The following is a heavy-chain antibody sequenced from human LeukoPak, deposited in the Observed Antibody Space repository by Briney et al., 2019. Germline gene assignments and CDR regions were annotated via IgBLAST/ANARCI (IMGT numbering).Heavy chain of an antibody. CDR3: ARQNSDEVNYYYSGLDA. Sequence: SETLSLTCTVSGGSISSNYWSWIRQSPGKGLEWIGYIYYRGSTDYNPSLKSRVTISVDTSKNQFSLKLSSVTAADTAVYYCARQNSDEVNYYYSGLDAGAQGTTVP. D-gene: IGHD2-21*01. CDR2: IYYRGST. CDR1: GGSISSNY. V-gene: IGHV4-59*08. J-gene: IGHJ6*02.